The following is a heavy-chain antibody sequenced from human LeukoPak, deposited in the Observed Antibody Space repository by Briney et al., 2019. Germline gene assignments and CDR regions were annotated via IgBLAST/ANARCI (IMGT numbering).Heavy chain of an antibody. J-gene: IGHJ5*02. Sequence: KSSETLSLTCTVSGGSISSGSYYWSWIRQPAGKGLEWIGRIYTSGSTNYNPSLKIRVTISVDTSKNQFSLKLSSVTAADTAVYYCARGATKTGWFDPWGQGTLVTVSS. CDR1: GGSISSGSYY. V-gene: IGHV4-61*02. D-gene: IGHD1-26*01. CDR2: IYTSGST. CDR3: ARGATKTGWFDP.